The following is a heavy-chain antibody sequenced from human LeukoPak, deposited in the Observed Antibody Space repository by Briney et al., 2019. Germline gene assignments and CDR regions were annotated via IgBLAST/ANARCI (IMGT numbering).Heavy chain of an antibody. V-gene: IGHV4-39*01. CDR3: ARLELLGLVEY. D-gene: IGHD1-26*01. CDR1: GGSISSSGYY. J-gene: IGHJ4*02. CDR2: IYYSGST. Sequence: SSETLSLTCTVSGGSISSSGYYWGWIRQPPGKGLEYIGNIYYSGSTYYNPSLKSRVTISVDTSKNQFSLKLSSVTAADTAVYYCARLELLGLVEYWGQGTLVTVSS.